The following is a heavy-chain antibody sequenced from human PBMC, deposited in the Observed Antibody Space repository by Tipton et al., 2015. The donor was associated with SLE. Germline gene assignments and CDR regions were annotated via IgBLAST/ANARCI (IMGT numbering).Heavy chain of an antibody. Sequence: TLSLTCTVSGGSVSHYYWNWIRQPPGKGLEWIGYIYISGSTNYNPSLKSRVTISVDTSKNQFSLRLSSVTAADTAIYYCARGNGFASYYFDYWGQGTLVTVSS. CDR1: GGSVSHYY. V-gene: IGHV4-4*09. CDR2: IYISGST. J-gene: IGHJ4*02. CDR3: ARGNGFASYYFDY. D-gene: IGHD3-3*01.